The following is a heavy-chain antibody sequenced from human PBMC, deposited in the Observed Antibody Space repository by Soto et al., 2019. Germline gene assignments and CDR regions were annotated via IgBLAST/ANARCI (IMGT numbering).Heavy chain of an antibody. V-gene: IGHV3-7*03. CDR1: GFTFSSYW. D-gene: IGHD3-22*01. CDR3: ARVAPWYYDTSGYYYFDY. Sequence: EVQLVESGGGLVQPGGSLRLSCAGSGFTFSSYWMTWVRQAPGKGLEWVASIKQDGSEKGYVDSVKGRFTISRDNAKNSLYLQMNSLRAEDTAVYYCARVAPWYYDTSGYYYFDYWGQGTLVTVSS. J-gene: IGHJ4*02. CDR2: IKQDGSEK.